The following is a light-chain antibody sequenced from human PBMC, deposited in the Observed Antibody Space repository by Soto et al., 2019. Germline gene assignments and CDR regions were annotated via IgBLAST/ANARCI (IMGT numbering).Light chain of an antibody. V-gene: IGKV1-5*01. Sequence: DIQMTQSPSTLSAPVGDGVTITCRASQTISGWLAWYQQRPGKAPKLLISDASSLRSGVPSRFSGSGSGTEFTLTISSLQPDDFGSYYCQQYKSYPWTFGHGTKVDIK. CDR2: DAS. CDR3: QQYKSYPWT. CDR1: QTISGW. J-gene: IGKJ1*01.